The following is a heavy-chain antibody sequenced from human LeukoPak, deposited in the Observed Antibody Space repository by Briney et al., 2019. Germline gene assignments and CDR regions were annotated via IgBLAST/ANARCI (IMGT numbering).Heavy chain of an antibody. Sequence: ASVKVSCKASGYTCTGYYMHWVRQAPGQGLEWMGWINPNSGVTNYAQKFQGRVSMTSDTSISTVYMELSRLRSDDTAVYYCSREDYWGQGTLVTVSS. J-gene: IGHJ4*02. CDR3: SREDY. V-gene: IGHV1-2*02. CDR2: INPNSGVT. CDR1: GYTCTGYY.